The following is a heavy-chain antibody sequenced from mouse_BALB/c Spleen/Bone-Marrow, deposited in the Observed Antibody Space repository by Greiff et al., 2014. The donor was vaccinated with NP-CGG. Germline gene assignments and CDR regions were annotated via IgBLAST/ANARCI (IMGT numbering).Heavy chain of an antibody. CDR3: ARPSYYGHTTDY. CDR2: ISNGGSYT. V-gene: IGHV5-9-1*01. D-gene: IGHD1-1*02. J-gene: IGHJ4*01. Sequence: EVKLEESGGDFVKPGGSLKLSCTASGFTFSTYAMSWVRQTPEKRLEWVATISNGGSYTYYVDSVKGRFTISRDNAKNTLYLQMSRLMSKNKTMYDDARPSYYGHTTDYWGQGTSVTVSS. CDR1: GFTFSTYA.